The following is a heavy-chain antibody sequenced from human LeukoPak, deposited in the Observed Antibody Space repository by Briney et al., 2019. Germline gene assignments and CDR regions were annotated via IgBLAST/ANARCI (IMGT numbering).Heavy chain of an antibody. Sequence: GGSLRLSCAASGFTFSNAWMSWVRQAPGKGLECVGRIKNKTDGGTTDYAAPVKGRFTISRDDSKHTLYLQMNSLKTEDTAVYYCTTVEDIVVVPAAGNGMDVWGQGTTVTVSS. J-gene: IGHJ6*02. V-gene: IGHV3-15*01. D-gene: IGHD2-2*01. CDR1: GFTFSNAW. CDR2: IKNKTDGGTT. CDR3: TTVEDIVVVPAAGNGMDV.